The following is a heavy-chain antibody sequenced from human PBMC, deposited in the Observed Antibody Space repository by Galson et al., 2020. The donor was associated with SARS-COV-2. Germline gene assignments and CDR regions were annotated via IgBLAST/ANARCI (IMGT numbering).Heavy chain of an antibody. CDR1: GYTYTDYY. J-gene: IGHJ6*02. Sequence: ASVKVSCKASGYTYTDYYIHWVRQAPAQGLEWMGWINSKSGGTNYAQKFEGRVTMTRDTSITTAYMELSRLRADDTAVYYCARLRYYDVLTGYIVDVWGQGTMVTVSS. D-gene: IGHD3-9*01. CDR3: ARLRYYDVLTGYIVDV. CDR2: INSKSGGT. V-gene: IGHV1-2*02.